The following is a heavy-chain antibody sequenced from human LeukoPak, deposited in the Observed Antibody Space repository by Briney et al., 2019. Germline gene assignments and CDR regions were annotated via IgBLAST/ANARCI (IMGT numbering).Heavy chain of an antibody. Sequence: ASVKVSCKASGYTFTGYYMHWVRQAPGQGLEWMGWINPNSGGTNYAQKFQGRVTMTRDTSISTAYMELSRLRSDDTAVYYCAREIAAAGILLFGMDVWGQRTTVTVSS. V-gene: IGHV1-2*02. J-gene: IGHJ6*02. D-gene: IGHD6-13*01. CDR1: GYTFTGYY. CDR2: INPNSGGT. CDR3: AREIAAAGILLFGMDV.